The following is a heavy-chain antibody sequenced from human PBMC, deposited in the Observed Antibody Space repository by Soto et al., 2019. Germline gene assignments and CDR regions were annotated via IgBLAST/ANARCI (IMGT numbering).Heavy chain of an antibody. J-gene: IGHJ3*02. CDR1: GFTFSSYS. Sequence: GGSLRLSCAASGFTFSSYSMNWVRQAPGKGLEWVSSISSSSSYIYYADSVKGRFTISRDNAKNSLYLQMNSLRAEDTAVYYCAREERYYDILTGYDAFDIWGQGTMVTVSS. D-gene: IGHD3-9*01. V-gene: IGHV3-21*01. CDR3: AREERYYDILTGYDAFDI. CDR2: ISSSSSYI.